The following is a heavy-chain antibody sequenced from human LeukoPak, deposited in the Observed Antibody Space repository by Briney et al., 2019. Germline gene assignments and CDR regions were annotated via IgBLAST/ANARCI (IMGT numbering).Heavy chain of an antibody. CDR1: GYTFTGYS. CDR2: IKPNSGDT. V-gene: IGHV1-2*02. J-gene: IGHJ3*02. CDR3: ARDLPLSDAYDI. Sequence: ASVKVSCKASGYTFTGYSIHWVRQAPGQELEWMGWIKPNSGDTNYAQNSLGRVTMTRDTAISTVYMELSRLRSDDTAVYYCARDLPLSDAYDIWGQGTMVTVSS.